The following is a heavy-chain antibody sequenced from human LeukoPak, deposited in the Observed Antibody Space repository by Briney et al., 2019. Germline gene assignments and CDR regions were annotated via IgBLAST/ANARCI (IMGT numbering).Heavy chain of an antibody. CDR1: GGSISSYY. D-gene: IGHD4-17*01. CDR2: IYHSGST. Sequence: SETLSLTCTVSGGSISSYYWSWIRQPPGKGLEWIGSIYHSGSTYYNPSLKSRVTISVDTSKNQFSLKLSSVTAADTAVYYCARSNYGDNHDYWGQGTLVTVSS. J-gene: IGHJ4*02. V-gene: IGHV4-59*08. CDR3: ARSNYGDNHDY.